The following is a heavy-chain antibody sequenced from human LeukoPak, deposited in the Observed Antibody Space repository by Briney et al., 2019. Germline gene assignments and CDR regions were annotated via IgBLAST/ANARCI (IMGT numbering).Heavy chain of an antibody. CDR2: ISYDGSNK. CDR3: ARVRRGSSWYYFDY. CDR1: GFTFSSYS. J-gene: IGHJ4*02. D-gene: IGHD6-13*01. Sequence: GGSLRLSCAASGFTFSSYSMNWVRQAPGKGLEWVAVISYDGSNKYYADSVKGRFTISRDNSKNTLYLQMNSLRAEDTAVYYCARVRRGSSWYYFDYWGQGTLVTVSS. V-gene: IGHV3-30*03.